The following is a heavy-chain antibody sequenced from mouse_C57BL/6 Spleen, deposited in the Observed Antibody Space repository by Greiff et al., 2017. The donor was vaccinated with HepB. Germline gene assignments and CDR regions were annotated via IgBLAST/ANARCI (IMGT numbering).Heavy chain of an antibody. CDR2: IHPNSGST. Sequence: QVQLQQPGAELVKPGASVKLSCKASGYTFTSYWVHWVKQRPGQGLEWIGMIHPNSGSTNYNEKFKSKATLTVDKSSSTAYMQLSSLTSEDSAVYYCAKSYYSNYDYYAMDDWGQGTSVTVSS. CDR3: AKSYYSNYDYYAMDD. J-gene: IGHJ4*01. CDR1: GYTFTSYW. D-gene: IGHD2-5*01. V-gene: IGHV1-64*01.